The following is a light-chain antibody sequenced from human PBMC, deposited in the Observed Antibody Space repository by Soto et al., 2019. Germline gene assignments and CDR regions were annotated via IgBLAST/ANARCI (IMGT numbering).Light chain of an antibody. CDR3: QQYNNWPRGT. CDR1: QSVSSN. CDR2: GAS. Sequence: EIVMTQSPDTLSVSPGERATLSCRASQSVSSNLAWYQQKTGQAPRLLIYGASTKATGIPARFSGSGSGTEFTLTISSLQSEDFAVYYCQQYNNWPRGTFGQGTKLEIK. V-gene: IGKV3D-15*01. J-gene: IGKJ2*02.